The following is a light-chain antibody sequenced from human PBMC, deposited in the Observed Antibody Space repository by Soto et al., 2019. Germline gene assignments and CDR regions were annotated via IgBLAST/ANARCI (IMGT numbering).Light chain of an antibody. CDR3: CSYAGSSTFYYV. CDR2: EGS. CDR1: STDIGAYNY. J-gene: IGLJ1*01. Sequence: ALTQPASVSGSPGQSITISCTGTSTDIGAYNYVSWYQQHPGKAPKLMIYEGSKRPSGVSNRFSGSKSGNTASLTISGLQAEDEADYYCCSYAGSSTFYYVFGTGTKVTVL. V-gene: IGLV2-23*01.